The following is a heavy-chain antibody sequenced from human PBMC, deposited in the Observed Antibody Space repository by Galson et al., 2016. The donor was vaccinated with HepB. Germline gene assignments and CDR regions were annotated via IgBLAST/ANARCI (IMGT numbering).Heavy chain of an antibody. CDR2: IWYDGSNK. V-gene: IGHV3-33*01. CDR3: AREVGYSYVVTINWFDP. Sequence: GFTFSSYGMHWVRQAPGKGLEWVAVIWYDGSNKNYADSVKGRFTISRDNSKNTVYLQMNSLRAEDTAVYYCAREVGYSYVVTINWFDPWGQGTLVTVSS. CDR1: GFTFSSYG. D-gene: IGHD5-18*01. J-gene: IGHJ5*02.